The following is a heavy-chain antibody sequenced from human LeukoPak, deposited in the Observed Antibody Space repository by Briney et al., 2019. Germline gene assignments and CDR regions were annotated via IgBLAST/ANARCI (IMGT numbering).Heavy chain of an antibody. CDR3: ARQWGRGSGSYLGY. CDR2: IYPGDSDT. V-gene: IGHV5-51*01. J-gene: IGHJ4*02. D-gene: IGHD3-10*01. Sequence: GESLKISCKGSGYSFTSYWIAWVRQMPGKGLEWMGVIYPGDSDTTYSPSFQGQVTISADKSISTAYLQWSSLRASDTAMYYCARQWGRGSGSYLGYWGREPWSPSPQ. CDR1: GYSFTSYW.